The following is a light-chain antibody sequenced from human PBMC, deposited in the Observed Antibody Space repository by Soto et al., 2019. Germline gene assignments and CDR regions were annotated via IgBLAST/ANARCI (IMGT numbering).Light chain of an antibody. J-gene: IGKJ5*01. Sequence: IVLTQSPATLSLSPGERAHLSCRCSQSVSSYLAWYQQKPGQAPRLLIYGASTRATGIPARFSGSGSGTEFTLTIRSLQSEDLAVYYCQQYNNWPPITVGQGTRLEI. CDR2: GAS. CDR1: QSVSSY. V-gene: IGKV3-15*01. CDR3: QQYNNWPPIT.